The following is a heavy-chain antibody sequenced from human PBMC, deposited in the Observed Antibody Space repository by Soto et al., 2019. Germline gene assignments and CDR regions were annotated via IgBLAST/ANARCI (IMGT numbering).Heavy chain of an antibody. CDR3: ARGFVDTAMVTAWGPYYYYGMDV. CDR2: IYYSGST. Sequence: SETLSLTCTVSGGSISSSSYYWGWIRQPPGKGLEWIGSIYYSGSTYYNPSLKSRVTISVDTSKNQFSLKLSSVTAADTAVYYCARGFVDTAMVTAWGPYYYYGMDVWGQGTTVTVSS. J-gene: IGHJ6*02. V-gene: IGHV4-39*01. D-gene: IGHD5-18*01. CDR1: GGSISSSSYY.